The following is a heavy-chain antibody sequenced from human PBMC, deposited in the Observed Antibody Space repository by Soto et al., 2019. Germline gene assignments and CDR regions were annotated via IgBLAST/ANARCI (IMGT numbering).Heavy chain of an antibody. CDR2: ISSSGRTI. Sequence: QVQLVESGGGLVKPGGSLRLSCAASGFTFSDYYMSWIRQAPGKGLEWVSYISSSGRTISYADSVKGRFTISRDNAKNSLYLQMNSLRAEDTAVYYCARPPRWGLVADYYYYMDVWGKGTTVTVAS. V-gene: IGHV3-11*01. CDR1: GFTFSDYY. J-gene: IGHJ6*03. CDR3: ARPPRWGLVADYYYYMDV. D-gene: IGHD2-21*02.